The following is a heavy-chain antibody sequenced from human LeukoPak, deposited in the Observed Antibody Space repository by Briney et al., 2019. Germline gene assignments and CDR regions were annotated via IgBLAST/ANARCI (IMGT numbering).Heavy chain of an antibody. CDR3: ARVGGSSSWYYYYGMDV. CDR1: GFTFSSYW. D-gene: IGHD6-6*01. J-gene: IGHJ6*02. CDR2: IKQDGSEK. Sequence: PGGSLRLSCAASGFTFSSYWMSWVRQAPGKGLEWVANIKQDGSEKYYVDSVKGRFTISRDNAKNSLYLQMNSLRAEDTAVYYCARVGGSSSWYYYYGMDVWGQGTTVTVSS. V-gene: IGHV3-7*01.